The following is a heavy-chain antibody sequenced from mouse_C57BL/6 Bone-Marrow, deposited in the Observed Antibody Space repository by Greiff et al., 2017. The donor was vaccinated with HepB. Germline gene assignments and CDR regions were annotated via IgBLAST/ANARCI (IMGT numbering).Heavy chain of an antibody. CDR2: ISYDGSN. D-gene: IGHD1-1*02. Sequence: EVKLVESGPGLVKPSQSLSLTCSVTGYSITSGYYWNWIRQFPGNKLEWMGYISYDGSNNYNPSLKNRISITRDTSKNQFFLKLNSVTTEDTATYYCAREGYYGYWYFDVWGTGTTVTVSS. CDR3: AREGYYGYWYFDV. V-gene: IGHV3-6*01. CDR1: GYSITSGYY. J-gene: IGHJ1*03.